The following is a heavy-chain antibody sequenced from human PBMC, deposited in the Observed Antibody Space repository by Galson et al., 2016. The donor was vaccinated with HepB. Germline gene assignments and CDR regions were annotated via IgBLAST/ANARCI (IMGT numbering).Heavy chain of an antibody. CDR1: GLTFSTYS. D-gene: IGHD2-15*01. CDR2: ISSSSITT. CDR3: ARVVAADVTHAEYFQY. Sequence: SLRLSCAASGLTFSTYSMNWVRQAPGKGLEWVSYISSSSITTHYADSVKGRFTISRDNAKKSLYLQMDSLRDEDTAVYYCARVVAADVTHAEYFQYWGQGTLVTVSS. J-gene: IGHJ1*01. V-gene: IGHV3-48*02.